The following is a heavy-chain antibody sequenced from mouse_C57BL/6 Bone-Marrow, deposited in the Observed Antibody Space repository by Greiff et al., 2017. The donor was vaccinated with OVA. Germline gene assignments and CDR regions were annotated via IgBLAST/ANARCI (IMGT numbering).Heavy chain of an antibody. CDR2: IYPRSGNT. CDR1: GYTFTSYG. D-gene: IGHD4-1*01. J-gene: IGHJ1*03. V-gene: IGHV1-81*01. CDR3: ARELGLYWYFDV. Sequence: VQLQQSGAELARPGASVKLSCKASGYTFTSYGISWVKQRTGQGLEWIGEIYPRSGNTYYNEKFKGKATLTADKSSSTAYMELRSLTSEDSAVYFCARELGLYWYFDVWGTGTTVTVSS.